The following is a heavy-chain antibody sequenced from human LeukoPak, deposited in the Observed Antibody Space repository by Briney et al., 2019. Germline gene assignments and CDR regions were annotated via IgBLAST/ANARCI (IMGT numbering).Heavy chain of an antibody. D-gene: IGHD6-19*01. CDR1: GFTLSTDS. V-gene: IGHV3-48*04. J-gene: IGHJ5*02. Sequence: GGSLRLSCAASGFTLSTDSMNWVRQAPGKGLEWISYISYDSAIKYYADSARGRFTISRDNAKNSLYLQMNSLRAEDTAVYYCARGDSSGWSFDPWGQGTLVTVSS. CDR2: ISYDSAIK. CDR3: ARGDSSGWSFDP.